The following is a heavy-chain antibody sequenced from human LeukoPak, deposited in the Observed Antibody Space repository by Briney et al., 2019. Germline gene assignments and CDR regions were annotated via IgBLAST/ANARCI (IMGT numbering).Heavy chain of an antibody. Sequence: ASVKVSCKASGYTFTSYGTSWVRQAPGQGLEWMGWVSAYNGNTNYAQKLQGRVTMTTDTSTSTAYMELRSLRSDDTAVYYCAGPYSYGRSYYYYGMDVWGQGTTVTVSS. D-gene: IGHD5-18*01. V-gene: IGHV1-18*01. CDR2: VSAYNGNT. J-gene: IGHJ6*02. CDR3: AGPYSYGRSYYYYGMDV. CDR1: GYTFTSYG.